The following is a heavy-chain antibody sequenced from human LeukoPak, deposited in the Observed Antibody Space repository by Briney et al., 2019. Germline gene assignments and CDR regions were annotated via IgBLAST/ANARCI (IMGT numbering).Heavy chain of an antibody. D-gene: IGHD3-3*01. Sequence: ASVKVSCKASGYTFTGYYMHWVRQAPGQGLEWMGWINPNSGGTNYAQKFQGRVTMTRDTSISTAYMELSRLRSDDTAVYYCARGHRPIDFWSGYSPNHYFDYWGQGTLVTVSS. CDR2: INPNSGGT. CDR1: GYTFTGYY. CDR3: ARGHRPIDFWSGYSPNHYFDY. V-gene: IGHV1-2*02. J-gene: IGHJ4*02.